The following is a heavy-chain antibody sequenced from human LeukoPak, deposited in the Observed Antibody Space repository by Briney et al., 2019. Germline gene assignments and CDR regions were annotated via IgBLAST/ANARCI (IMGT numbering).Heavy chain of an antibody. CDR2: IWSDGSQK. D-gene: IGHD4-11*01. CDR1: GFTFSSYG. CDR3: ARDLSGLHPDY. Sequence: GRSLRLSCAASGFTFSSYGMHWVRQAPGKGLEWVAVIWSDGSQKYYADSVKGRFTISRDNSKNTLYLQMNSLGVKDTAVYYCARDLSGLHPDYWGQGTLVTVSS. J-gene: IGHJ4*02. V-gene: IGHV3-33*01.